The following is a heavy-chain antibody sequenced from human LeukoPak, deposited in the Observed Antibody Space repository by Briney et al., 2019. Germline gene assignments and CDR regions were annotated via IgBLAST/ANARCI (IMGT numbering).Heavy chain of an antibody. J-gene: IGHJ4*02. V-gene: IGHV4-38-2*01. CDR3: ARFLAVAGTYFDY. D-gene: IGHD6-19*01. Sequence: SETLSLTCAVSGYSISSGYYWGWIRQPPGKGLEWIGSIYHSGSTYYNPSLKSRVTISVDTSKNQFSLKLSSVTAADTAVYYCARFLAVAGTYFDYWGQGTLVTVSS. CDR1: GYSISSGYY. CDR2: IYHSGST.